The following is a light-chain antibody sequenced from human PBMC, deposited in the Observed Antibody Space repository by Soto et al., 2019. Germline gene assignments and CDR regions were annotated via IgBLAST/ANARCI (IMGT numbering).Light chain of an antibody. V-gene: IGLV2-11*01. CDR3: CSYAGSYTFYV. Sequence: QSALTQPASVSGSPGQSITISCTGTSSDVGSYNLVSSYQQHPGKAPKLMIYDVSKRPSGVPDRFSGSKSGNTASLTLSGLQAEDEADYYCCSYAGSYTFYVFGTGTKLTVL. CDR2: DVS. J-gene: IGLJ1*01. CDR1: SSDVGSYNL.